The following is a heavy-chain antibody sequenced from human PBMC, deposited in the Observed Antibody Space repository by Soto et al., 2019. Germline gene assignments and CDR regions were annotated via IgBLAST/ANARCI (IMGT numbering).Heavy chain of an antibody. J-gene: IGHJ4*02. Sequence: QVQLVQSGAEVKKPGSSVKVSCEAPGGTFDHAAITWVRQAPGQGLEWMGGINPMFNSTHYAQKFQGRVTITADAATSTAFMELRRLMSDDTAVYYCARQIFAADYWGQGTLLIVSA. CDR3: ARQIFAADY. D-gene: IGHD3-9*01. CDR2: INPMFNST. V-gene: IGHV1-69*01. CDR1: GGTFDHAA.